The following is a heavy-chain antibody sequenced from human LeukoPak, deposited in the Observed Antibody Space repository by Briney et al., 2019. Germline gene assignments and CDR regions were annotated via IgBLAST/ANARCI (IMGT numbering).Heavy chain of an antibody. CDR3: AKELGGIDY. Sequence: GGSLRLSCTASGFSFSSYGLHWVRQAPGKGLEWVAFMRYDGSNEYYADSVWGRFTISRDNSKNTLYLQIHSLTAEDTAVYYCAKELGGIDYWGQGTLVTVSS. CDR1: GFSFSSYG. CDR2: MRYDGSNE. V-gene: IGHV3-30*02. D-gene: IGHD3-16*01. J-gene: IGHJ4*02.